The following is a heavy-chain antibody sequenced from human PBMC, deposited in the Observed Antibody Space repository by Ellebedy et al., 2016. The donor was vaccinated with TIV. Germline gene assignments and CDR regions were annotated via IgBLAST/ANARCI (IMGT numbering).Heavy chain of an antibody. CDR2: ISAYNGDI. Sequence: ASVKVSXKASRYTFTSFGLSWVRQAPGQGLEWMGWISAYNGDINYAQNFQGRVAMTTDTATSIVYVDLRSLRSDDTAVYYCARVSVDVVIGYHYFYMDIWGKGTTVTVSS. J-gene: IGHJ6*03. D-gene: IGHD6-6*01. CDR3: ARVSVDVVIGYHYFYMDI. V-gene: IGHV1-18*01. CDR1: RYTFTSFG.